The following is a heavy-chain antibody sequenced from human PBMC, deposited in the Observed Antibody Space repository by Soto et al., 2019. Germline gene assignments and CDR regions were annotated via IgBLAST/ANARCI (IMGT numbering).Heavy chain of an antibody. CDR2: IKQDGSEK. J-gene: IGHJ5*02. Sequence: PGGSLRLSCAASGFTFSSYWMSWVRQATGKGLEWVANIKQDGSEKYYADSVKGRFTISRDNAKNSLYLQMNSLRAEDTAVYYCARAWGYSNLRPYNWFDPWGQGTLVTVSS. D-gene: IGHD4-4*01. V-gene: IGHV3-7*03. CDR3: ARAWGYSNLRPYNWFDP. CDR1: GFTFSSYW.